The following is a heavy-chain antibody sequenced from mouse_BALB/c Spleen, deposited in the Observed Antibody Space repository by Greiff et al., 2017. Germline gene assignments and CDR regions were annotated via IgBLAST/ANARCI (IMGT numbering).Heavy chain of an antibody. CDR2: INPSNGGT. J-gene: IGHJ3*01. CDR3: TRSDYDGWFAY. D-gene: IGHD2-4*01. Sequence: QVQLQQSGAELVKPGASVKLSCKASGYTFTSYYMYWVKQRPGQGLEWIGGINPSNGGTNFNEKFKSKATLTVDKSSSTAYMQLSSLTSEDSAVFYCTRSDYDGWFAYWGQGTLVTVSA. V-gene: IGHV1S81*02. CDR1: GYTFTSYY.